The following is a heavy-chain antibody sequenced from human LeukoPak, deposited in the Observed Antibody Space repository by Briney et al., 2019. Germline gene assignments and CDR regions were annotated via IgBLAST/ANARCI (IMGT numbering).Heavy chain of an antibody. J-gene: IGHJ4*02. CDR2: IYYTGST. CDR3: ARIWLRMASYFDY. D-gene: IGHD5-24*01. Sequence: SETLSLTCTASGGSISSYYWNWIRQPPGKGLEWIGYIYYTGSTNHNPSLKSRVTISVDTSKNQFSLKLSSVTAADTAVYYCARIWLRMASYFDYWGQGTLVTVSS. CDR1: GGSISSYY. V-gene: IGHV4-59*12.